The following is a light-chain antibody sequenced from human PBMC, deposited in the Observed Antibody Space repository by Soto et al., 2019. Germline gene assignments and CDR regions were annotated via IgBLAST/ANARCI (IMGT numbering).Light chain of an antibody. CDR1: QSISTY. Sequence: IQMSQSPSSLSASAGDRVSISCRASQSISTYLNWYQQKPGKVPKLLMYGASTLQSEVPSRFSGSGSGTDFTLTISSLQPEDSATYYCQQSYSIPLTFGQGTRVEIK. J-gene: IGKJ5*01. CDR2: GAS. CDR3: QQSYSIPLT. V-gene: IGKV1-39*01.